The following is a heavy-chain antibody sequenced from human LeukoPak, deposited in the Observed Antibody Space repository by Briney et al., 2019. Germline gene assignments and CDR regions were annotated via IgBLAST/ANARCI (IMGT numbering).Heavy chain of an antibody. CDR1: GYTFTGYY. Sequence: GASVKVSCKASGYTFTGYYMHWVRQAPGQGLEWMGLINPNSGGTNYAQKFQGWVTMTRDTSISTAYMELSRLRSDDTAVYYCAREYCSSTSCPSRYYYYGMDVWGQGTTVTVSS. CDR3: AREYCSSTSCPSRYYYYGMDV. CDR2: INPNSGGT. D-gene: IGHD2-2*01. V-gene: IGHV1-2*04. J-gene: IGHJ6*02.